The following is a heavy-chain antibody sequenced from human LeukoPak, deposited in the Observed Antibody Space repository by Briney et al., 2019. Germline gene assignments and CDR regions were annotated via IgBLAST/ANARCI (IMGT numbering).Heavy chain of an antibody. Sequence: PSETLSLTCAVYGGSFSGYYWSWIRQPPGKGLEWIGEINHSGSTNYNPSLKSRVTISVDTFKNQFSLKLSSVTAADTAVYYCARPRRAVAGRAFDIWGQGTMVTVSS. V-gene: IGHV4-34*01. CDR1: GGSFSGYY. D-gene: IGHD6-19*01. CDR3: ARPRRAVAGRAFDI. CDR2: INHSGST. J-gene: IGHJ3*02.